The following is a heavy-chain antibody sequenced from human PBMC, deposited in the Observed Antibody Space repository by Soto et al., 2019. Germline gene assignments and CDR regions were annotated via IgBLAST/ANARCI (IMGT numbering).Heavy chain of an antibody. CDR2: IIPIFGSA. V-gene: IGHV1-69*01. CDR3: ARAFASNKYYFDS. Sequence: QVQLVQSGAEVKKPGSSVKVSCKTSGGTFHSYIITWVRQAPGQGLEWMGGIIPIFGSADYAQKLQGRVTITADESTSTAYMELSSLRSEDTAVYYCARAFASNKYYFDSWGQGTQVTVSS. D-gene: IGHD3-3*02. J-gene: IGHJ4*02. CDR1: GGTFHSYI.